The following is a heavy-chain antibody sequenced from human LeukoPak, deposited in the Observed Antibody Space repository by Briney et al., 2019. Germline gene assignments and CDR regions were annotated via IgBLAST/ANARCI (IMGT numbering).Heavy chain of an antibody. Sequence: NPSETLSLTCTVSGGSISSSSYYWGWIRQPPGKGLEWIVSIYYSGSTYYNPSLKSRVTISVDTSKNQFSLKLSSVTAADTAVYFCARSRSGATTPVNWFDPWGQGTLVTVSS. CDR1: GGSISSSSYY. J-gene: IGHJ5*02. CDR3: ARSRSGATTPVNWFDP. V-gene: IGHV4-39*01. D-gene: IGHD5-12*01. CDR2: IYYSGST.